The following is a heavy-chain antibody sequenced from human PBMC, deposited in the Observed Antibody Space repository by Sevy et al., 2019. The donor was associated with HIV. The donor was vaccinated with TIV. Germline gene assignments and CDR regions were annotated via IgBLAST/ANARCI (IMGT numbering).Heavy chain of an antibody. Sequence: GGSLRLSCAASGFTFSDYSMHWVRQAPGKGLEWVAVISYDGRNNKYNVDSVKGRFTISRDNSKNWLFLQMNSLRAEDSAIYYCARDRGEILRSAFDYWGQGTLVTVSS. V-gene: IGHV3-30*14. CDR2: ISYDGRNNK. CDR1: GFTFSDYS. CDR3: ARDRGEILRSAFDY. D-gene: IGHD3-16*01. J-gene: IGHJ4*02.